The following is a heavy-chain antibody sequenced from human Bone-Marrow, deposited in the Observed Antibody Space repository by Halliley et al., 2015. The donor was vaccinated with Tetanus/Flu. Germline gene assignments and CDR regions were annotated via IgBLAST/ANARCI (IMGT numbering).Heavy chain of an antibody. J-gene: IGHJ6*02. V-gene: IGHV3-48*01. CDR2: ISSRGQSI. Sequence: WIAYISSRGQSIYYADSVKGRFTISRDNSKNIVYLQMNSLRAEDTAVYYCVHANRILGMDVWGQGTTVLVSS. CDR3: VHANRILGMDV.